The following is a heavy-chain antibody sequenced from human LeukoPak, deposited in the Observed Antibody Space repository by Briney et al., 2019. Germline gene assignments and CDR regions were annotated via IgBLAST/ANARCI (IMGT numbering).Heavy chain of an antibody. CDR3: ARVNVCPRCHFDY. V-gene: IGHV3-74*01. CDR2: ISTDGSSA. J-gene: IGHJ4*02. D-gene: IGHD3-16*01. Sequence: GGSLRLSCAASGFTFDDYAMHWVRQAPGKGLVWVSRISTDGSSAIYADSVKGRFTISRDNAKNTLYLQMNSLRAEDTAVYYCARVNVCPRCHFDYWGQGTLVTVSS. CDR1: GFTFDDYA.